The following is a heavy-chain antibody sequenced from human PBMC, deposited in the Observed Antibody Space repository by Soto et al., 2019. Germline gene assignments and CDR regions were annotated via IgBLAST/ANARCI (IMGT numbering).Heavy chain of an antibody. CDR1: GYTFTSYD. D-gene: IGHD1-26*01. V-gene: IGHV1-2*06. CDR2: INPRSGDA. CDR3: GRDGVGATPLGWFDP. J-gene: IGHJ5*02. Sequence: ASVKVSCKASGYTFTSYDINWVRQAPGQGLEWMGRINPRSGDATYAQKFQGRLTMTRDTSISTAYMELSSLRSDDTAVYYCGRDGVGATPLGWFDPWGQGSLVTVSS.